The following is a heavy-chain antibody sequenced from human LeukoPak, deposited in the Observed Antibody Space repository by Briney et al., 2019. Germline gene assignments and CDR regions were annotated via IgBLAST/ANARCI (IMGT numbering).Heavy chain of an antibody. V-gene: IGHV3-23*01. Sequence: GGSLRLSCAASGFTFSSYGMSWVRQAPGKGLEWVSAISGSGGSTYYADSVKGRFTISRDNAKNSLYLQMNSLRSEDTAVYYCAADWGSGWINYWGQGTLVTVSS. J-gene: IGHJ4*02. CDR3: AADWGSGWINY. CDR1: GFTFSSYG. D-gene: IGHD6-19*01. CDR2: ISGSGGST.